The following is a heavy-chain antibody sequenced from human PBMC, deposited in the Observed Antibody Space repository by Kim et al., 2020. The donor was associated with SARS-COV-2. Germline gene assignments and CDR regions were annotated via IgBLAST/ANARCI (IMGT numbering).Heavy chain of an antibody. Sequence: GGSLRLSCAASGFTFSNAWMSWVRQAPGKGLEWVGRIKSKTDGGTTDYAAPVKGRFTISRDDSKNTLYLQMNSLKTEDTAVYYCTTDPSRIVVVPAAMSVRGYWGQGTLVTVSS. D-gene: IGHD2-2*01. CDR2: IKSKTDGGTT. CDR1: GFTFSNAW. J-gene: IGHJ4*02. CDR3: TTDPSRIVVVPAAMSVRGY. V-gene: IGHV3-15*01.